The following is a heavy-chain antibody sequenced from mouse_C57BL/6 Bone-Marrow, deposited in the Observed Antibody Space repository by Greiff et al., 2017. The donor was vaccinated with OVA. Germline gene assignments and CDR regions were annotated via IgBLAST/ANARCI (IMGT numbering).Heavy chain of an antibody. J-gene: IGHJ4*01. CDR2: INTSSGYT. Sequence: QVQLQQSGAELAKPGASVKLSCKASGYTFTSYWMHWVKQRPGQGLEWIGNINTSSGYTKYNQKFKDKATLTADKSSSTAYMQMSSLTYEDSAVYYCARRRSMAYWGQGTSVTVSS. CDR1: GYTFTSYW. V-gene: IGHV1-7*01. CDR3: ARRRSMAY.